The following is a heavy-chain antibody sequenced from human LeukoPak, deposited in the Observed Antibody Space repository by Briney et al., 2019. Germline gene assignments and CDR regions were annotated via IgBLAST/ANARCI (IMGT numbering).Heavy chain of an antibody. J-gene: IGHJ4*02. D-gene: IGHD6-19*01. Sequence: SVKVSCKASGGTFSSYAISWVRQAPGQGLEWMGGIIPIFGTANYAQKFQGRVTMTRDTSTSTVYMELSSLRSEDTAVYYCARDQGSGSRIFDYWGQGTLVTVSS. CDR1: GGTFSSYA. CDR3: ARDQGSGSRIFDY. V-gene: IGHV1-69*05. CDR2: IIPIFGTA.